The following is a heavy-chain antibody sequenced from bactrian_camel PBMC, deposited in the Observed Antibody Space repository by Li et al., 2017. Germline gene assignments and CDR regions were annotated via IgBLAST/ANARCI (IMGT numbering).Heavy chain of an antibody. J-gene: IGHJ4*01. D-gene: IGHD3*01. Sequence: VQLVESGGGLVQPGESLRLSCTASGFTFSSYDMTWVRQAPGKGLEWVSATNMGGSGTYYTDSVKGRFTISRDNAKNTLFLQMSSLKTEDTAVYYCALGSSRQATMTARGKGTQVTVS. V-gene: IGHV3S40*01. CDR2: TNMGGSGT. CDR1: GFTFSSYD.